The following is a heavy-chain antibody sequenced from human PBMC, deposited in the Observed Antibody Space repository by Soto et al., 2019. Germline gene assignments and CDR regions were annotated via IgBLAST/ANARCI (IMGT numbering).Heavy chain of an antibody. Sequence: GASVKGSCKASGGTFRSYAISWVRQAPGQGLEWMGGIIPIFGTANYAQKFQGRVTITADESTSTAYMELSSLRSEDTAVYYCARTADYYGSGSYYNVPYYGMDVWGQGTTVTVSS. J-gene: IGHJ6*02. CDR3: ARTADYYGSGSYYNVPYYGMDV. CDR2: IIPIFGTA. V-gene: IGHV1-69*13. CDR1: GGTFRSYA. D-gene: IGHD3-10*01.